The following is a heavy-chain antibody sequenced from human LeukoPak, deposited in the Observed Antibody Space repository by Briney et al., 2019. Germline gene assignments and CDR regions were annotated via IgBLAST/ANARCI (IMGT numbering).Heavy chain of an antibody. J-gene: IGHJ4*02. Sequence: GGSLRLSCAASVVTFDDYAMHWVRQAPGKGLEWVSGICWNRGSIGYADSVKGRFTISRDNAKNSLYLQMNSLRAEDTALYYCAKGYCSSTSCYPDYWGQGTLVTVSS. V-gene: IGHV3-9*01. CDR1: VVTFDDYA. CDR2: ICWNRGSI. D-gene: IGHD2-2*01. CDR3: AKGYCSSTSCYPDY.